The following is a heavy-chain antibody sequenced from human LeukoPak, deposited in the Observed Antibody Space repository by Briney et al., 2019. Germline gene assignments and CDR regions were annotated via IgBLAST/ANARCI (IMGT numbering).Heavy chain of an antibody. CDR1: GFSMSVYW. CDR2: IKQDGSER. J-gene: IGHJ4*02. D-gene: IGHD3-10*01. Sequence: GGSLRLSCEASGFSMSVYWMSWVRQAPGKGLEWVGNIKQDGSERNYVDSVKGRFTISRDNAKKSLYLQMNSLRAEDTAVYYCARGYGSGSYPDYWGQGTLVTVSS. CDR3: ARGYGSGSYPDY. V-gene: IGHV3-7*01.